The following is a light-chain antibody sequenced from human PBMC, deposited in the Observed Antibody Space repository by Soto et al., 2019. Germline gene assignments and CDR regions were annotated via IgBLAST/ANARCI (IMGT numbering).Light chain of an antibody. CDR2: GAS. Sequence: EIVMTQSPATVSVSPGERATLSCRASESAYSNLAWYQQKPGQAPRPLIYGASTRATGIPARFSGSGSGTEFTLTISSLQSEDFAVYYCQQFQKWPLTFGGGTKVEIK. J-gene: IGKJ4*01. V-gene: IGKV3-15*01. CDR3: QQFQKWPLT. CDR1: ESAYSN.